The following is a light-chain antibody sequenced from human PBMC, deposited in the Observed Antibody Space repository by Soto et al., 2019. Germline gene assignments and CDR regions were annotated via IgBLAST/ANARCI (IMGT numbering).Light chain of an antibody. J-gene: IGKJ1*01. Sequence: EIVLTQSPGTMSLSPGERATLSCRASQSVSSSYLAWYQQKPGQGPRLLIYGASSRATGIPDRFGGSGSGTDFTLTISRLEPEDFAVYYCQQYAGSPKTFGQGTKVDFK. V-gene: IGKV3-20*01. CDR3: QQYAGSPKT. CDR1: QSVSSSY. CDR2: GAS.